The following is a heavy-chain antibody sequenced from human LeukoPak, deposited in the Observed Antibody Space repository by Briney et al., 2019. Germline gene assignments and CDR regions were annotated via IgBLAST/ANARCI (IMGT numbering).Heavy chain of an antibody. CDR2: INPNGGGT. CDR1: GYAFSSYY. D-gene: IGHD1-1*01. V-gene: IGHV1-46*01. Sequence: ASVKVVCKASGYAFSSYYINWVRQTPGQGFEWMGIINPNGGGTTYAQRFQGRVTMTRDTSTTTVYMELSSLRPKDPAVYFCARDPISNNWTRRHWFAPWGQGTSVTVSS. J-gene: IGHJ5*02. CDR3: ARDPISNNWTRRHWFAP.